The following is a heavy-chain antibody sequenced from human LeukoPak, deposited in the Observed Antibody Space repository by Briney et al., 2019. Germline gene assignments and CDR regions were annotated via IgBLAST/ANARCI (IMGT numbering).Heavy chain of an antibody. CDR2: INPNSGGT. Sequence: ASVKVSCKASGYTFTSYYMHWVRQAPGQGLEWMGWINPNSGGTNYAQKFQGRVTMTRDTSISTAYMELSRLRSDDTAVYYCARTESSGWVTLDYWGQGTLVTVSS. V-gene: IGHV1-2*02. D-gene: IGHD6-25*01. J-gene: IGHJ4*02. CDR3: ARTESSGWVTLDY. CDR1: GYTFTSYY.